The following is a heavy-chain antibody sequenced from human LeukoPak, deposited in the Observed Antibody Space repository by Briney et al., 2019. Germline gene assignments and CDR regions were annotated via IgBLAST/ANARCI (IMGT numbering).Heavy chain of an antibody. D-gene: IGHD5-12*01. CDR2: IYSTGTT. CDR3: AREARSGYEGFWSDP. J-gene: IGHJ5*02. CDR1: GGSFSGYY. Sequence: KSSETLSLTCAVYGGSFSGYYWSWIRQPAGKGLEWIGRIYSTGTTYYKPSLKSRVTMSVDTSHNQFFLKLSSVTAADTAVYYCAREARSGYEGFWSDPWGQGTVVTVSS. V-gene: IGHV4-59*10.